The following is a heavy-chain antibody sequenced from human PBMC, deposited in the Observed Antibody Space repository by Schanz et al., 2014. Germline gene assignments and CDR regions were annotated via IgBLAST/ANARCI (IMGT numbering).Heavy chain of an antibody. Sequence: QLHLQESGPGLVKPSETLSLTCTVSGASISSVRYFWDWIRQPPGKGLEWIGTISYSGSTYYSPSLRSRLPISKDTSKNHSPLTLSSGTAADTAVYYCARGIQAWLQWYFDYWGQGTLVTVSS. CDR2: ISYSGST. CDR1: GASISSVRYF. V-gene: IGHV4-39*02. D-gene: IGHD5-18*01. J-gene: IGHJ4*02. CDR3: ARGIQAWLQWYFDY.